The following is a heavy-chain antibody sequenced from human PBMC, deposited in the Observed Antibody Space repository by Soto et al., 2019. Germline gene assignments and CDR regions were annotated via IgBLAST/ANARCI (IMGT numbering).Heavy chain of an antibody. CDR1: GGSFSGYY. D-gene: IGHD3-9*01. V-gene: IGHV4-34*01. J-gene: IGHJ5*02. CDR3: ARGGEDDILTGWTYNWFDP. CDR2: INHSGST. Sequence: SETLSLTCAVYGGSFSGYYWTWIRQPPGTGLEWIGEINHSGSTNYNPSLKSRVTISVDTSKNQFSLKLSSVTAADTAVYYCARGGEDDILTGWTYNWFDPWGQGTLVTVSS.